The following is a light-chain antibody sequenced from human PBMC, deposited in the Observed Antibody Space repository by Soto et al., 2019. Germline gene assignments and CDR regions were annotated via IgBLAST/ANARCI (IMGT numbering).Light chain of an antibody. V-gene: IGKV1-5*01. Sequence: VHMTQSPSTLSASVGDRVTITCRASQSISSWLAWYQQKPGKAPKLLIYDASSLESGVPSRFSGRGSGTEFTLTSSSLQPDDFATYYCQQDNSYWTFGQGTKVDIK. CDR1: QSISSW. CDR2: DAS. J-gene: IGKJ1*01. CDR3: QQDNSYWT.